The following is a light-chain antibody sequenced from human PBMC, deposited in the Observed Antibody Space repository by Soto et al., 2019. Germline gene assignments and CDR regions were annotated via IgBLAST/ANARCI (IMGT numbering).Light chain of an antibody. CDR2: GAS. J-gene: IGKJ1*01. CDR3: QHYNNWPRT. CDR1: QRVSSN. V-gene: IGKV3-15*01. Sequence: EIVMTQSPATLSVSPGERATLSCRASQRVSSNLAWYQQKPGQAPRLLIYGASTWATGIPARFSGSGSGTEFTLTISSLQSEDFAVYYCQHYNNWPRTFGQGTKVEIK.